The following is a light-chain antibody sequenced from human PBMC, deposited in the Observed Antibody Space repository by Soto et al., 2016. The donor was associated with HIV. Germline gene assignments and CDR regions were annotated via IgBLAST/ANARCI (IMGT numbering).Light chain of an antibody. Sequence: SYVVTQPPSVSVAPGQTARITCGGINIGSKSVHWYQQKPGQAPVLVIYDDRDRPSGIPERFSGSNSGSTATLTINRVEAEDEADFYCQVWDASTDLVVFGGGTKLTVL. V-gene: IGLV3-21*02. CDR1: NIGSKS. J-gene: IGLJ2*01. CDR3: QVWDASTDLVV. CDR2: DDR.